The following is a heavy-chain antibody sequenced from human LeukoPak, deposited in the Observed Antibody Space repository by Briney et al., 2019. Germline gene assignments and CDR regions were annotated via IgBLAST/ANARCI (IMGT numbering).Heavy chain of an antibody. V-gene: IGHV4-30-4*07. D-gene: IGHD1-1*01. CDR1: GGSVGSDTYS. J-gene: IGHJ6*03. CDR3: ARALYGVQLYYMGV. Sequence: PSETLSLTCAVSGGSVGSDTYSWSWIRQPPGKGLEWIGYIYYSGRTYYNPSLKSRVTISVDTSKNQFSLKLSSVTAADTAVYYCARALYGVQLYYMGVWGKGTTVTVSS. CDR2: IYYSGRT.